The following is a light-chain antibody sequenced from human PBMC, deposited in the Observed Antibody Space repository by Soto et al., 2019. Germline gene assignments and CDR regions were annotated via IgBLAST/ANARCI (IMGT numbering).Light chain of an antibody. CDR2: GST. CDR3: QSYDNGLSASV. Sequence: QSVLTQPPSVSGAPGQRGTISFTGSSSNIGAGHVVHWYQQFPGRAPNLLIYGSTNRPSGVPDRFSGSKSGTSASLAITGLQAEDEADYYCQSYDNGLSASVFGGGTKVTVL. CDR1: SSNIGAGHV. V-gene: IGLV1-40*01. J-gene: IGLJ2*01.